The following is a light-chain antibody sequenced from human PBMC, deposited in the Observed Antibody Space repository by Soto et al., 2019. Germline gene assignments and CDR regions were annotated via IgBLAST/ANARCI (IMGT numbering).Light chain of an antibody. J-gene: IGKJ3*01. CDR1: PTVSDD. Sequence: DIAMTQSPATLFVSPGERATLSCRASPTVSDDLAWYQQKPGQAPSLHIFGASTRATDIPARFSGGVSGTELTLTVSSLQSEDSAIYYCQQYHDWPPITFGPGTKVNI. V-gene: IGKV3-15*01. CDR2: GAS. CDR3: QQYHDWPPIT.